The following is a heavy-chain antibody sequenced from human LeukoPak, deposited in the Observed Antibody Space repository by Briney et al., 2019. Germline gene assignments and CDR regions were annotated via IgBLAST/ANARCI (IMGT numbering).Heavy chain of an antibody. D-gene: IGHD6-19*01. CDR2: IYYSGST. J-gene: IGHJ4*02. V-gene: IGHV4-39*07. Sequence: SETLSLTCTVSGGSISSSSYYWGWIRQPPGKGLEWIGSIYYSGSTYYNPSLKSRVTISVDTSKNQFSLKLSSVTAADTAVYYCARFRSGWAFDYWGQGTLVTVSS. CDR1: GGSISSSSYY. CDR3: ARFRSGWAFDY.